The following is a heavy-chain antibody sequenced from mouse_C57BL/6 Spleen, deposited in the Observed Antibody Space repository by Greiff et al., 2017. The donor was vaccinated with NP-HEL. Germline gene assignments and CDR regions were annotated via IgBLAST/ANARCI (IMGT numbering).Heavy chain of an antibody. CDR3: TPPRITTVVENYAMDY. J-gene: IGHJ4*01. CDR2: GDPETGDT. Sequence: EVQLQQSGAERGRTGASVKLSCTASGFNIKDDDMQWVKQRHEKGGEGRGGGDPETGDTEYASKFQGKATITADTSSNTAYLQLSSLTSEDTAVYYCTPPRITTVVENYAMDYWGQGTSVTVSS. CDR1: GFNIKDDD. D-gene: IGHD1-1*01. V-gene: IGHV14-4*01.